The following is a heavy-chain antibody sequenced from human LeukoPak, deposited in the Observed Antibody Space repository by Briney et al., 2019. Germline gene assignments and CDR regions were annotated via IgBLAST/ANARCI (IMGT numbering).Heavy chain of an antibody. D-gene: IGHD3-22*01. CDR3: ARDLDYDSSGYYY. CDR2: ISSSSSTI. CDR1: GFTFSSYS. Sequence: GGSLRLSCAASGFTFSSYSMNWVRQAPGEGLEWVSYISSSSSTIYYADSVKGRFTISRDNAKNSLYLQMNSLRAEDTAVYYCARDLDYDSSGYYYWGQGTLVTVSS. V-gene: IGHV3-48*01. J-gene: IGHJ4*02.